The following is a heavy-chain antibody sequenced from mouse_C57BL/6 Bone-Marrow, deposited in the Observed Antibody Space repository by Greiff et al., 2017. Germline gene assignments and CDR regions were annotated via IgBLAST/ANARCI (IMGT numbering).Heavy chain of an antibody. J-gene: IGHJ4*01. CDR1: GFTFSDYG. CDR2: LSNLAFSI. V-gene: IGHV5-15*01. D-gene: IGHD2-12*01. Sequence: EVKLMESGGGLVQPGGSLKLSCAASGFTFSDYGMAWVRQAPRKGPEWVAFLSNLAFSIYYADTVTGRFTLSGENAKNTLYLEMSSLRSEDTAMYYCARPYSDYAMDYWGQGTSVTVSS. CDR3: ARPYSDYAMDY.